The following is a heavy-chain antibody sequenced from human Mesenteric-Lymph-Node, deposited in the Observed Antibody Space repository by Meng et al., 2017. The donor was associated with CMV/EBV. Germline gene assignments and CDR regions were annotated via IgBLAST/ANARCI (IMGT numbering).Heavy chain of an antibody. J-gene: IGHJ5*02. Sequence: AVSGGSINTGDYSWSWIRQNPGKGLEWIGDVYYNGATRYNPTLQGRVSISADTSKNQFSLDLMSVTAADTAVYYCASNSSSGGWFDPWGLGTLVTVSS. CDR1: GGSINTGDYS. V-gene: IGHV4-31*11. CDR2: VYYNGAT. D-gene: IGHD6-6*01. CDR3: ASNSSSGGWFDP.